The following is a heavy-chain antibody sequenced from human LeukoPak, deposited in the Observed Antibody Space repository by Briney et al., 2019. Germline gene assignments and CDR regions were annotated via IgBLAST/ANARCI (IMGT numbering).Heavy chain of an antibody. D-gene: IGHD2-2*01. Sequence: ASVKVSCKASGYTFTSYAMNWLRQAPGQGLEWMGWINTNTGKPTYAQGFTGRFVFSLDSSVSTAYLQINSLTAEGTAVYYCARAASLDYWGQGTLVTVSS. CDR1: GYTFTSYA. V-gene: IGHV7-4-1*02. CDR3: ARAASLDY. J-gene: IGHJ4*02. CDR2: INTNTGKP.